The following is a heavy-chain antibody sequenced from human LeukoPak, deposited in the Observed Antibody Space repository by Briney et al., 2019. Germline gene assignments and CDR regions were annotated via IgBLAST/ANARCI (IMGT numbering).Heavy chain of an antibody. D-gene: IGHD3-3*01. CDR3: ARDYVDFWSEFGHYFDY. Sequence: ASVKVSCKASGYTFTSYGISWVRQAPGQGLEWMGWVSAYNGNTNYAQKLQGRVTMTTDASTSTAYMELRSLRSDDTAVYYCARDYVDFWSEFGHYFDYWGQGTLLTVSS. J-gene: IGHJ4*02. V-gene: IGHV1-18*01. CDR1: GYTFTSYG. CDR2: VSAYNGNT.